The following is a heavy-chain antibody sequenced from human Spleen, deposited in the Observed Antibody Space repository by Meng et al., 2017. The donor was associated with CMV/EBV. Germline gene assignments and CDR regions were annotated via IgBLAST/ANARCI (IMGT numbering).Heavy chain of an antibody. V-gene: IGHV1-18*01. CDR1: GYTFTRYG. CDR3: AREGKYSSSSVDF. CDR2: ISGYNDNT. J-gene: IGHJ4*02. D-gene: IGHD6-6*01. Sequence: KTSGYTFTRYGISWVRQAPGQGLEWMGWISGYNDNTNYAQRLQGRITMTTDTSTSTTYMELRSLTSGDTAVYYCAREGKYSSSSVDFWGQGTLVTVSS.